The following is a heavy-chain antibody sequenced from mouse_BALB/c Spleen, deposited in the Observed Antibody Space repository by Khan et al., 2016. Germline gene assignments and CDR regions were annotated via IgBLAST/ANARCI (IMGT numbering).Heavy chain of an antibody. CDR3: ARLRDWYFDV. J-gene: IGHJ1*01. CDR1: GYSITSDYS. CDR2: IHDSGST. Sequence: QLQESGPDLVKPSQSLSLTCTVTGYSITSDYSWHWIRQFPGNKLEWMGYIHDSGSTNYHPSLTSRISITRDTSKNHFFLQLNSVTTEDTATYYCARLRDWYFDVWGAGTTVTVSS. D-gene: IGHD1-1*01. V-gene: IGHV3-1*02.